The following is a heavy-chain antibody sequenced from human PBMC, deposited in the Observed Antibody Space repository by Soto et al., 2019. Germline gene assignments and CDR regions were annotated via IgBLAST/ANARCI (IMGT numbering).Heavy chain of an antibody. J-gene: IGHJ5*02. CDR1: GGSINYNSYY. D-gene: IGHD2-2*01. CDR2: IFYTGTT. Sequence: SETLSLTCSVSGGSINYNSYYWGWIRQPPGKGLEWVGGIFYTGTTYYSPSLKDRVTISADTSKNSFSLNLTSVTAADTAVYFCARLVVVAPVANAWGQGTLVTVSS. CDR3: ARLVVVAPVANA. V-gene: IGHV4-39*02.